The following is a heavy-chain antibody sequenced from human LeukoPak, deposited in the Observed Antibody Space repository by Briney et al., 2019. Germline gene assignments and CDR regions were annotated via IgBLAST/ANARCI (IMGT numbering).Heavy chain of an antibody. J-gene: IGHJ4*02. CDR1: GYAFTNYA. Sequence: ASVKVSCKASGYAFTNYAISWVRQAPGQGLEWMGWISVYDGNTNYAQKLQGRVTMTADTSTTTAYMELRSLRSDDTAVYYCARGYCSSATCRHFDYWGQGALVTVSS. CDR2: ISVYDGNT. CDR3: ARGYCSSATCRHFDY. V-gene: IGHV1-18*01. D-gene: IGHD2-2*01.